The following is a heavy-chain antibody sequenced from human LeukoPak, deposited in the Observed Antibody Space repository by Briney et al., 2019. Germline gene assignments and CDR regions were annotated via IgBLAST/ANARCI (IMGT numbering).Heavy chain of an antibody. CDR3: ARHRGRSWYESFDY. Sequence: SETLSLTCSVSGRSLSNYYWNWIRQPPGKGLEWIGSMYYRGSTNYNPSLKSRVTISVETSENQFSLKVSSVTAADTAVHYCARHRGRSWYESFDYWGQGILVTVSS. J-gene: IGHJ4*02. CDR1: GRSLSNYY. V-gene: IGHV4-59*08. D-gene: IGHD6-13*01. CDR2: MYYRGST.